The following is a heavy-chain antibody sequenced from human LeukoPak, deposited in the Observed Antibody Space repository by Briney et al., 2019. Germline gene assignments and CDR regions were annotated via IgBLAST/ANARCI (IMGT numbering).Heavy chain of an antibody. CDR2: IYYSGST. D-gene: IGHD6-19*01. CDR3: ARDKYSSGWSPGGSDLAY. V-gene: IGHV4-31*03. J-gene: IGHJ4*02. Sequence: KASETLSLTCTVSGGSISSGGYYWSWIRQHPGKGLEWIGYIYYSGSTYYNPSLKSRVTISVDTSKNQFSLKLSSVTAADTAVYYCARDKYSSGWSPGGSDLAYWGQGTLVTVSS. CDR1: GGSISSGGYY.